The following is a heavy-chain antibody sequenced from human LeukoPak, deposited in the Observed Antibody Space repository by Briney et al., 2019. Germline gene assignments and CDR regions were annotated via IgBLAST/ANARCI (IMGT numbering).Heavy chain of an antibody. Sequence: SETLSLTCTVSGGSISNYYWSWIRQPAGKGLEWIGRIYTSGSPNYNPSLKSRVTMSVDTSKNQFSLYLSSVTAADTAVYYCARGIVVVAQLGFYFYYMDVWGKGTTVTISS. D-gene: IGHD2-15*01. CDR3: ARGIVVVAQLGFYFYYMDV. CDR1: GGSISNYY. V-gene: IGHV4-4*07. J-gene: IGHJ6*03. CDR2: IYTSGSP.